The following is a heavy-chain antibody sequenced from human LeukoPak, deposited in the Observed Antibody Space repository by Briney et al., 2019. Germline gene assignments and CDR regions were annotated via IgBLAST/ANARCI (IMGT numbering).Heavy chain of an antibody. CDR1: GGSISSGDYY. J-gene: IGHJ4*02. CDR3: ARAEYYGGNPGEPDY. V-gene: IGHV4-30-4*01. D-gene: IGHD4-23*01. Sequence: SQTLSLTCTVSGGSISSGDYYWSWIRQPPGKGLEWIGYIYYSGSTYYNPSLKSRVTISVDTSKNQFSLKLSSVTAADTAGYYCARAEYYGGNPGEPDYWGQGTLVTVSS. CDR2: IYYSGST.